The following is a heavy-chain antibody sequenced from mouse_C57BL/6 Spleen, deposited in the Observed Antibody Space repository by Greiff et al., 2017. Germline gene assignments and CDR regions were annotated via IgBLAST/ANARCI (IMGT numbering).Heavy chain of an antibody. D-gene: IGHD2-4*01. Sequence: QVQLQQPGAELVKPGASVKLSCKASGYTFTSYWMQWVKQRPGQGLEWIGEIDPSDSYTNYNQKFKGKATLTVDTSSSTAYMQLSSLTSEDSAVYYCARSELYYDPYWGQGTTLTVSS. CDR1: GYTFTSYW. CDR3: ARSELYYDPY. CDR2: IDPSDSYT. V-gene: IGHV1-50*01. J-gene: IGHJ2*01.